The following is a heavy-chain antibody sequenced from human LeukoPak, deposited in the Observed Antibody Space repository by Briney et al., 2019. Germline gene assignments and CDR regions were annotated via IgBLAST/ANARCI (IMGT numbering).Heavy chain of an antibody. V-gene: IGHV4-39*07. CDR3: ARDRSRYCSGGSCRNDAFDI. CDR1: GGPISSSSHY. J-gene: IGHJ3*02. CDR2: IYYSGST. D-gene: IGHD2-15*01. Sequence: PSETLSLTCTVSGGPISSSSHYWAWIRQPPGKGLEWIATIYYSGSTYYTPSLKSRVTISVDTSKSQFSLKVSSVTAADTAVYYCARDRSRYCSGGSCRNDAFDIWGQGTMVTVSS.